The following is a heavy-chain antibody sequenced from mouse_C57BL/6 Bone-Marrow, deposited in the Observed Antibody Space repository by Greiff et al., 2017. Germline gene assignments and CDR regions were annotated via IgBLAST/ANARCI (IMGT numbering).Heavy chain of an antibody. J-gene: IGHJ2*01. CDR2: IRNKANGYTT. CDR3: ARGGYYDYDGALDY. Sequence: EVQVVESGGGLVQPGGSLSLSCAASGFTFTDYYMSWVRQPPGKALEWLGFIRNKANGYTTEYSASVKGRFTISRDNSQSILYLQMNALRAEDSATYYCARGGYYDYDGALDYWGQGTTLTVSS. D-gene: IGHD2-4*01. CDR1: GFTFTDYY. V-gene: IGHV7-3*01.